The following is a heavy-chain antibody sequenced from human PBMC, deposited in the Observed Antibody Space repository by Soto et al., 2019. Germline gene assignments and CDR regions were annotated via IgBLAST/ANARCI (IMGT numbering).Heavy chain of an antibody. V-gene: IGHV3-49*03. D-gene: IGHD3-9*01. CDR3: TRDYAKGILTGYYDY. Sequence: SGGSLRLSCTASGFTFGDHAMSWFRQAPGKGLEWVGFIRSKAYGGTTEYAASVKGRFTISRDDSKSIAYLQMNSLKTEDTAVYYCTRDYAKGILTGYYDYWGQGTLVTV. CDR1: GFTFGDHA. J-gene: IGHJ4*02. CDR2: IRSKAYGGTT.